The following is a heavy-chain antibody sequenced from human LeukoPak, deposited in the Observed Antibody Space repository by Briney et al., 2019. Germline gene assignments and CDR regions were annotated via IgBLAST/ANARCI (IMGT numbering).Heavy chain of an antibody. CDR2: IYYTGST. J-gene: IGHJ4*02. CDR3: ARTTWTTGHDY. D-gene: IGHD1-1*01. Sequence: SETLSLTCTVSGGSISSSDYYWGWLRQPPGTGLEWIGNIYYTGSTSYNSSLKSRVTISIDTSKNQFSLKLSSVTAADTAVYYCARTTWTTGHDYWGQGTLVTVSS. CDR1: GGSISSSDYY. V-gene: IGHV4-39*07.